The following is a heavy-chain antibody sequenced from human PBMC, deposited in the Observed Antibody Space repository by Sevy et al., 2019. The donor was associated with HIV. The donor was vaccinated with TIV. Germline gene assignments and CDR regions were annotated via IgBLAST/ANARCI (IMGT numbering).Heavy chain of an antibody. CDR2: ISASGDIT. J-gene: IGHJ4*02. D-gene: IGHD1-26*01. CDR1: GFTFINYA. Sequence: GGSLRLSCAASGFTFINYAMSWVRQAPGEGLEWVSSISASGDITYYADSVKGRFTISGDKSKSTLFLQMNSLRAEDTAIYYCAKDLVGAFDYWGQGTLVTVSS. CDR3: AKDLVGAFDY. V-gene: IGHV3-23*01.